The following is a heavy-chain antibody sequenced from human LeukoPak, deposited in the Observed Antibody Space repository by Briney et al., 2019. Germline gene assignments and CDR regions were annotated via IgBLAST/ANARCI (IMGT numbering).Heavy chain of an antibody. D-gene: IGHD4-11*01. Sequence: PGGSLRLSCAASGFIVSSNYMTWVRQAPGKGLECVSLIYSGGSTYYADSVKGRFTISRDNSKNTLYLQMNSLRAEDTAVYYCARGQHRVTYSDDAFDIWGQGTMVTVSS. J-gene: IGHJ3*02. V-gene: IGHV3-53*05. CDR1: GFIVSSNY. CDR2: IYSGGST. CDR3: ARGQHRVTYSDDAFDI.